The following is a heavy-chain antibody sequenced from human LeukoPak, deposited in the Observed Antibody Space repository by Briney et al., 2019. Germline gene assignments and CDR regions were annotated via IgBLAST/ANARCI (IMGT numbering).Heavy chain of an antibody. J-gene: IGHJ4*02. V-gene: IGHV4-59*01. Sequence: PSETLSLTCTVSGGSISGDYWTWIRQPPGKGLEWIGYIYYSGSTNYNPSLKSRVTISVDTSKNQFSLKLSSVTAADTAVYYCARGMVRGVINPFDYWGQGSMVTVSS. CDR1: GGSISGDY. D-gene: IGHD3-10*01. CDR2: IYYSGST. CDR3: ARGMVRGVINPFDY.